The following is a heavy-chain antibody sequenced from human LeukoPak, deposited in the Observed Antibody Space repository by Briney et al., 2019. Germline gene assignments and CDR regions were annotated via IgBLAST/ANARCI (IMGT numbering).Heavy chain of an antibody. J-gene: IGHJ4*02. CDR1: GYTFTSYY. V-gene: IGHV1-2*02. Sequence: ASVKVSCKASGYTFTSYYMYWVRQAPGQGLEWMGWINPNSGGTNYAQKFQGRVTMTRDTSISTAYMELSRLSSDDTAVYYCARSTAVADNADYWGQGTLVTVSS. CDR2: INPNSGGT. CDR3: ARSTAVADNADY. D-gene: IGHD6-19*01.